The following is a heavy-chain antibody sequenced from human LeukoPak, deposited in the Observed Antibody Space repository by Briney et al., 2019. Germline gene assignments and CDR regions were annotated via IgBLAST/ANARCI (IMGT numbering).Heavy chain of an antibody. J-gene: IGHJ4*02. D-gene: IGHD1-14*01. Sequence: EASVKVSCKASGYTFTGYYIHWVRQAPGQGLEWMGGINPNGGGTNYAQTFQGRVTMTRDTSISTAYMELNRLTFDDTALYYCAGGITGGDFWGQGTLVTVSS. V-gene: IGHV1-2*02. CDR1: GYTFTGYY. CDR2: INPNGGGT. CDR3: AGGITGGDF.